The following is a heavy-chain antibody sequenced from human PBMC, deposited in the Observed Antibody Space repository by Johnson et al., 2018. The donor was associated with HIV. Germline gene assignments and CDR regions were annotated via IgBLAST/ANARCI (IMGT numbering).Heavy chain of an antibody. CDR1: GFAFSSYA. V-gene: IGHV3-30*04. Sequence: QMQLVESGGGVVQPGRSLRLSCTASGFAFSSYALHWVRQAPGKGLEWVAVISYDGRDAYYADSVKGRFTSSRDNSKNTLYLQMNSLSAEDTAVYYCAKGRWEATTYDDAFDIWGQGTMVTVSS. CDR3: AKGRWEATTYDDAFDI. CDR2: ISYDGRDA. J-gene: IGHJ3*02. D-gene: IGHD1-26*01.